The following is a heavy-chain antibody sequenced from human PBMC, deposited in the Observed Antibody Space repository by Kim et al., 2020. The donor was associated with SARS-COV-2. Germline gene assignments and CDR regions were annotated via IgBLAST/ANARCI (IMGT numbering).Heavy chain of an antibody. V-gene: IGHV3-33*01. CDR2: IWYDGNNK. Sequence: GGSLRLSCAASGFTFSSYGMHWVRQAPGKGLEWVAVIWYDGNNKYYADSVKGRFTISRDNSKNTLYLQMNSLRAEDTAVYYCAREAMVRGVSSRADGMDVWGQGTTVTVSS. D-gene: IGHD3-10*01. CDR3: AREAMVRGVSSRADGMDV. J-gene: IGHJ6*02. CDR1: GFTFSSYG.